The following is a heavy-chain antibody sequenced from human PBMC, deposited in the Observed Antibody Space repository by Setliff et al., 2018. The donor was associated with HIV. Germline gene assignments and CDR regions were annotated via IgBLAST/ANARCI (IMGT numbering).Heavy chain of an antibody. CDR1: GGTFSDNT. D-gene: IGHD3-3*01. CDR3: ARASLGYNFWSGFNYGMDV. CDR2: IIPLFATT. J-gene: IGHJ6*02. V-gene: IGHV1-69*05. Sequence: SVKVSCKASGGTFSDNTISWVRQAPGQGLEWMGGIIPLFATTNYAQKFRGRVTISTDRSTATVYMELSSLRSEDTAVYYCARASLGYNFWSGFNYGMDVWGQGTTVTVSS.